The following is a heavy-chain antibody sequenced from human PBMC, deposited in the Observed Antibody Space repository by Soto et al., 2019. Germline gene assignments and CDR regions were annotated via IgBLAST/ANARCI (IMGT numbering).Heavy chain of an antibody. V-gene: IGHV3-15*01. CDR3: ASANSGYDFIPLGFDY. D-gene: IGHD5-12*01. Sequence: GGSLRLSCAASGFTFSNAWMSWVRQAPGKGLEWVGRIKSKTDGGTTDYAAPVKGRFTISRDDSKNTLYLQMNSLRAEDTAVYYCASANSGYDFIPLGFDYWGQGTLVTVSS. CDR2: IKSKTDGGTT. CDR1: GFTFSNAW. J-gene: IGHJ4*02.